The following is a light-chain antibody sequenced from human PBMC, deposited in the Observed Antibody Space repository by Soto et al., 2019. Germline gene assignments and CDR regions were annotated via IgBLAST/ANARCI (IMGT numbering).Light chain of an antibody. V-gene: IGKV1-5*03. CDR2: EAS. Sequence: DIPMTQSPSTLSASVGDRVAITCRASQSIYKWLAWYQQKPGKAPNLLIYEASTLESGVPSRFSGSGSETEFTLTISSLQPGDFATYYCQHYDTFPWTFGQGTRVDIK. CDR1: QSIYKW. J-gene: IGKJ1*01. CDR3: QHYDTFPWT.